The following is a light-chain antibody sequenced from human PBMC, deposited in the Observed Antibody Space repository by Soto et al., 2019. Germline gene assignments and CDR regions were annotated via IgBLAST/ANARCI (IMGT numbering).Light chain of an antibody. CDR1: QSMSSW. CDR3: QQYQSYSH. Sequence: DIQMTQSPSTLSASVGDKVTTTCRASQSMSSWLAWYQQKPGKAPKLLIYKASILESGVPSRFSGSGSGTEFTLTISSLQPDDFATYYCQQYQSYSHFGQGTKV. V-gene: IGKV1-5*03. CDR2: KAS. J-gene: IGKJ1*01.